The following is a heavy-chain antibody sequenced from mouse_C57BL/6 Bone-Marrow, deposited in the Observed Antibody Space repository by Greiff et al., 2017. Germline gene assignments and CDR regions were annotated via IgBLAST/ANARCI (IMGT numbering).Heavy chain of an antibody. CDR3: ARQPLEDAMDY. V-gene: IGHV5-6*01. Sequence: EVNVVESGGDLVKPGGSLKLSCAASGFTFSSYGMSWVRQTPDKRLEWVATISSGGSYTYYPDSVTGRFTISRDNAKNTLYLQMGSLKSEDTAMYYCARQPLEDAMDYWGQGTSVTVSA. CDR2: ISSGGSYT. CDR1: GFTFSSYG. J-gene: IGHJ4*01.